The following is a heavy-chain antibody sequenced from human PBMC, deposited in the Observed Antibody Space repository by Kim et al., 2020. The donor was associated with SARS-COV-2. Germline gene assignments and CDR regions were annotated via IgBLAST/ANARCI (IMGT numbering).Heavy chain of an antibody. Sequence: SETLSLTCTVSGGSISSYFWSWIRQPPGKGLEWIGYIYHSGDTRYNPSLRSRVILSADTSKNQFFLKMTSVTATDTALYFCARGSGWFDPWGQGTLVTVS. V-gene: IGHV4-59*08. CDR3: ARGSGWFDP. J-gene: IGHJ5*02. D-gene: IGHD3-10*01. CDR1: GGSISSYF. CDR2: IYHSGDT.